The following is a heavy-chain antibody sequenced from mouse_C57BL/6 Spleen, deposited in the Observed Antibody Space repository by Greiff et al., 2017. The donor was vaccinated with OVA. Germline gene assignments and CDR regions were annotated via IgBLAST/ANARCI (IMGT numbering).Heavy chain of an antibody. D-gene: IGHD3-2*02. CDR2: INPNNGGT. Sequence: VQLQQSGPELVKPGASVKISCKASGYTFTDYYMNWVKQSHGKSLEWIGDINPNNGGTSYNQKFKGKATLTVDKSSSTAYMELRSLTSEDSAVYYCARQLRVAWFAYWGQGTLVTVSA. CDR3: ARQLRVAWFAY. CDR1: GYTFTDYY. J-gene: IGHJ3*01. V-gene: IGHV1-26*01.